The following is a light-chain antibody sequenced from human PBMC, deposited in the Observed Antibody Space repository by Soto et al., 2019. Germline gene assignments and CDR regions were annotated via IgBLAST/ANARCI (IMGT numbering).Light chain of an antibody. Sequence: QSVLTQPASVSGSPGQSITISCTGTSSDVGSYHYVSWYQQHAGRAPRLLLYEVTNRPSGVSNRFSGSKSGYTASLTISGLLADDEADYYCSSYTSSRTVVFGGGTKLTVL. J-gene: IGLJ3*02. CDR3: SSYTSSRTVV. CDR2: EVT. V-gene: IGLV2-14*01. CDR1: SSDVGSYHY.